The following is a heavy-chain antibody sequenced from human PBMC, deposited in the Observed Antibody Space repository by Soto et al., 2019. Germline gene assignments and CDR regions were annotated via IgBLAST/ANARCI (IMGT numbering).Heavy chain of an antibody. CDR2: ISGSGGST. V-gene: IGHV3-23*01. Sequence: GGSLRLSCAASGFTFSSYAMSWVRQAPGKGLEWVSAISGSGGSTYYADSVKGRFTISRGNSKNTLYLQMNSLRAEDTAVYYCAKWPQGGSYPDYFDYWGQGTLVTVSS. CDR1: GFTFSSYA. J-gene: IGHJ4*02. D-gene: IGHD3-16*01. CDR3: AKWPQGGSYPDYFDY.